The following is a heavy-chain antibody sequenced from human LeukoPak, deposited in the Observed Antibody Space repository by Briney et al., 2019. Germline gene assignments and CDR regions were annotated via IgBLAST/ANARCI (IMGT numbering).Heavy chain of an antibody. J-gene: IGHJ4*02. D-gene: IGHD3-9*01. V-gene: IGHV4-39*07. CDR1: GGSITTSDNY. Sequence: SETLSLTCIVSGGSITTSDNYWGWIRQPPGKGLEWIGAVHNSGSTYYNPSLKSRVTMSIDRSTNRFSLKLSSVTAADTAVYYCARVSLSSTVYDILTGYEFDYWGQGTLVTVSS. CDR2: VHNSGST. CDR3: ARVSLSSTVYDILTGYEFDY.